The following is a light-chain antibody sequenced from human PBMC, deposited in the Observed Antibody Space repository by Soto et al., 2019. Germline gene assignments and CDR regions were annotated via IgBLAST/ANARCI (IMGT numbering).Light chain of an antibody. V-gene: IGKV1-39*01. J-gene: IGKJ4*01. CDR3: QRSFSTPLT. CDR1: QSISSY. CDR2: AAS. Sequence: DIQMTQSPSSLSASVGDRVTITCRASQSISSYLHWYQQKPGKAPKLLIYAASSLQNGVPSSFSGSGSGTDFTLTIIILQPEDFATYYFQRSFSTPLTFGGGTKVEIK.